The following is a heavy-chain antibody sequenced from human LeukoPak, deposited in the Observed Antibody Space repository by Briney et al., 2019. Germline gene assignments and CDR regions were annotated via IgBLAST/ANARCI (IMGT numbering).Heavy chain of an antibody. CDR1: GFTFSSYE. V-gene: IGHV3-48*03. Sequence: GGSLRLSCAASGFTFSSYEMNWVRQAPGKGLEWVPYISSSGSTIYYADSVNGRFTLSRDNSKNTLYLQMNNLRADDTALYYCARDGDSSDSSGFPDYWGQGTLVTVSS. CDR3: ARDGDSSDSSGFPDY. CDR2: ISSSGSTI. J-gene: IGHJ4*02. D-gene: IGHD3-22*01.